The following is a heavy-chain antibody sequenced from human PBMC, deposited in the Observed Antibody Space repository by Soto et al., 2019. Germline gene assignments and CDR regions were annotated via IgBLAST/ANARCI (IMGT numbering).Heavy chain of an antibody. V-gene: IGHV4-4*02. CDR1: GGSISSSNW. D-gene: IGHD5-18*01. J-gene: IGHJ4*02. CDR2: IYHSGST. Sequence: QVQLQESGPGLVKPSGTLSLTCAVSGGSISSSNWWSWVRQPPGKGLEWIGEIYHSGSTNYNPSPNSRVTISADKSKNQFSLKLSSVTAADTAVYYCARAWPGLWFYFDYWGQGTLVTVSS. CDR3: ARAWPGLWFYFDY.